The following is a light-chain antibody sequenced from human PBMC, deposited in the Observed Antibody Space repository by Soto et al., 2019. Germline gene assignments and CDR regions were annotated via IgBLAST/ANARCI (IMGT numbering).Light chain of an antibody. Sequence: IVMTQSPLSLTFTPGWPSSVSCSXSRSLLKANGYTYFHWFLQKPGQSPQLLIYLGYNRAPGVPDRFSGTGSGTDFTLKISRVEAEDVGVYYCMQTLESRTFGQATKVDI. J-gene: IGKJ1*01. CDR2: LGY. V-gene: IGKV2-28*01. CDR3: MQTLESRT. CDR1: RSLLKANGYTY.